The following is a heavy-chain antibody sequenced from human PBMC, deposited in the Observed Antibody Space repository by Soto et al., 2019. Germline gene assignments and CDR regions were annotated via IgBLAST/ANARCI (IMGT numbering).Heavy chain of an antibody. J-gene: IGHJ3*02. D-gene: IGHD3-22*01. CDR3: ARVGCYDGSGYNAFHI. CDR1: DGYSGGGCDY. V-gene: IGHV4-31*03. Sequence: ALETLSLTCTVSDGYSGGGCDYWSWKHKHPGKGLEWIGYIYYSGSTYYNPSLKSRVTISVDTSKNQFSLKLSSVTAADTAVYYCARVGCYDGSGYNAFHIWGQGTMVTVSS. CDR2: IYYSGST.